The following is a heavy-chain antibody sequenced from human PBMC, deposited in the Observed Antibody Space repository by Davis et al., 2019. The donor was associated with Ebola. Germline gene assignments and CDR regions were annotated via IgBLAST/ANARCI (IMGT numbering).Heavy chain of an antibody. CDR2: INHSGST. Sequence: SETLSLTCAVYGGSFSGYYWSWIRQPPGNGLEWIGEINHSGSTNYNPSLKSRVTISVDTSKNQFSLKLSSVTAADTAVYYCARVTSLSIVLVVYATGSWYFDLWGRGTLVTVSS. CDR3: ARVTSLSIVLVVYATGSWYFDL. D-gene: IGHD2-8*02. V-gene: IGHV4-34*01. J-gene: IGHJ2*01. CDR1: GGSFSGYY.